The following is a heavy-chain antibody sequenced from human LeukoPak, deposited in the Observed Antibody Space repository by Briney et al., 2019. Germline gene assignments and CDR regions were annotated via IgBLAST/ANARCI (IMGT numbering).Heavy chain of an antibody. CDR1: GFTFSSYS. Sequence: PGGSLRLSCAASGFTFSSYSMNWVRQAPGKGLEWVSSISSSSSYTYYADSVKGRFTISRDNAKNSLYLQMNSLRAEDTAVYYCASDASLCGGDCYPYWYFDLWGRGTLVTVSS. V-gene: IGHV3-21*01. CDR2: ISSSSSYT. J-gene: IGHJ2*01. D-gene: IGHD2-21*02. CDR3: ASDASLCGGDCYPYWYFDL.